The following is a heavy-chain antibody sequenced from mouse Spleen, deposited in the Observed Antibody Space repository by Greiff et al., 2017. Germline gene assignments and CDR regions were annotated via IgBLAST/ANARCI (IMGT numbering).Heavy chain of an antibody. CDR2: INYDGSST. V-gene: IGHV5-16*01. Sequence: EVQLVESEGGLVQPGSSMKLSCTASGFTFSDYYMAWVRQVPEKGLEWVANINYDGSSTYYLDSLKSRFIISRDNAKNILYLQMSSLKSEDTATYYCARDRGYDSGSPFDYWGQGTTLTVSS. D-gene: IGHD2-14*01. CDR3: ARDRGYDSGSPFDY. CDR1: GFTFSDYY. J-gene: IGHJ2*01.